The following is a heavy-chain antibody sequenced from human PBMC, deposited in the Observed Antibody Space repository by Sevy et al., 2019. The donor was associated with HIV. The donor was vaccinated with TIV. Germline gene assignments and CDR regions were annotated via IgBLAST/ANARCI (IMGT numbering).Heavy chain of an antibody. CDR1: GFTLNSYW. CDR2: IKQDGSVK. Sequence: GGSLRLSCAASGFTLNSYWMSRVRQAPGKGLEWVANIKQDGSVKYYVDSVKGRFTISRDNARNLVYLQMSSLTAEDTALYYCVRAIAADASLWGQGTLVTVSS. J-gene: IGHJ4*02. CDR3: VRAIAADASL. D-gene: IGHD6-13*01. V-gene: IGHV3-7*01.